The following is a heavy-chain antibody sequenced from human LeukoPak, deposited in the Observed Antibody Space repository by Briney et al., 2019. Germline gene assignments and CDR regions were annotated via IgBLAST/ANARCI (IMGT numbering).Heavy chain of an antibody. V-gene: IGHV5-51*01. Sequence: GESLKISCVASGYIFTSYWIGWVRQMPGKGLEWMGIIFPGDSDSRYSPSFQGQVTFSADKSISTAYLQWSSLKASDTAMYYCARRLTYDSRAYYCLDYWGQGTLVTVSS. CDR2: IFPGDSDS. CDR3: ARRLTYDSRAYYCLDY. CDR1: GYIFTSYW. D-gene: IGHD3-22*01. J-gene: IGHJ4*02.